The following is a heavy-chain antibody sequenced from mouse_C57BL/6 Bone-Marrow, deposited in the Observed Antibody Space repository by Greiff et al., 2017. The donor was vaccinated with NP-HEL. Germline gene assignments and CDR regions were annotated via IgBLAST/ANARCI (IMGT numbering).Heavy chain of an antibody. CDR3: AREDGYYGVDY. CDR2: IDPSDSYT. V-gene: IGHV1-50*01. D-gene: IGHD2-3*01. J-gene: IGHJ2*01. CDR1: GYTFTSYW. Sequence: VQLQQPGAELVKPGASVKLSCKASGYTFTSYWMQWVKQRPGQGLEWIGEIDPSDSYTNYNQKFKGKATLTVDTSSSTAYMQLSSLTSEDSAVYYCAREDGYYGVDYWGQGTTLTVSS.